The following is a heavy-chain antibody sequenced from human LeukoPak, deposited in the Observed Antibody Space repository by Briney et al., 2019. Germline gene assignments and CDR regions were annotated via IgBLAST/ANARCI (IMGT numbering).Heavy chain of an antibody. CDR3: VRNAASDFYYYMGV. CDR1: GFTFYSYA. V-gene: IGHV3-23*01. D-gene: IGHD6-25*01. CDR2: IINYGHKT. J-gene: IGHJ6*03. Sequence: PGGSLRLSCVASGFTFYSYAMGWVRQSPGRGLECVSAIINYGHKTSYTDSVRGRFTISRDNSKNTVYLQMSSLRAEDTGIYYCVRNAASDFYYYMGVWGRGTTLIVS.